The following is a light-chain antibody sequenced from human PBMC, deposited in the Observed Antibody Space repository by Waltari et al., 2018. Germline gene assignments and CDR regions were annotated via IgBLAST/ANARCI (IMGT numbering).Light chain of an antibody. Sequence: EVVMTQSPASLSVSPGERATLSCRASQSVGSNLAWYQQKLGPAPRLLIYGASTKATGIPARFSGSGSGTEFTLTISSLQSEEFAVYFCQQYNKWPLPFGGGTKVEI. CDR1: QSVGSN. V-gene: IGKV3-15*01. CDR2: GAS. CDR3: QQYNKWPLP. J-gene: IGKJ4*01.